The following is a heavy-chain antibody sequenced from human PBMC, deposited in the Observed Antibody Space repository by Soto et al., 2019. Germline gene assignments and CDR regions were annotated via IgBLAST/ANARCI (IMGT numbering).Heavy chain of an antibody. CDR2: LYWDADR. CDR3: AHYTKNPHLDV. V-gene: IGHV2-5*02. D-gene: IGHD1-1*01. CDR1: GFSLSTSGVG. Sequence: QISLKESRPTLVEPTQTLTLTCTFSGFSLSTSGVGVGWVRQPPGKALEWLALLYWDADRRYNPSLNNRLTLTKGTSKNQVGLKMTNMGPGDTGTLYFAHYTKNPHLDVLCTGTTVAVSS. J-gene: IGHJ6*04.